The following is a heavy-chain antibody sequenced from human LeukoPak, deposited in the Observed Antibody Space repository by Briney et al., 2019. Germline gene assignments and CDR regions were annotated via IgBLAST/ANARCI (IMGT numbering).Heavy chain of an antibody. CDR1: GYTFTSYG. V-gene: IGHV1-2*04. Sequence: ASVKVSCKASGYTFTSYGISWVRQAPGQGLEGMGWINPSSGGTNYAQKFQDWVTMTRDTSISTAYMDLSRLKSDDTAVYYCARTNLGYSGYDPFDYWGQGTLVTVSS. D-gene: IGHD5-12*01. J-gene: IGHJ4*02. CDR3: ARTNLGYSGYDPFDY. CDR2: INPSSGGT.